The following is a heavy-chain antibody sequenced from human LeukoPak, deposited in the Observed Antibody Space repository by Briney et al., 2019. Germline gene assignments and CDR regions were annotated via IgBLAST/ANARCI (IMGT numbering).Heavy chain of an antibody. V-gene: IGHV1-2*02. Sequence: ASVKVSCKASGYTFTGYYMHCVRQAPGQGLEWMGWINPNSGGTNYAQKFQGRVTMTRDTSISTAYMELSRLRYDDTAVYYCARGCYYGSGSSDAFDIWGQGTMITVSS. CDR3: ARGCYYGSGSSDAFDI. CDR2: INPNSGGT. D-gene: IGHD3-10*01. J-gene: IGHJ3*02. CDR1: GYTFTGYY.